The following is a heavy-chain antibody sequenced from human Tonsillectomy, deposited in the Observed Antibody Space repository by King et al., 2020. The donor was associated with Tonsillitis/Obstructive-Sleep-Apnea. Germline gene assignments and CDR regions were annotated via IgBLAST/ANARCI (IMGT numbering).Heavy chain of an antibody. CDR2: IKPDGSEK. Sequence: VQLVESGGGLVRPGGSLRLSCAASGFTFSTYWMSWVRQAPGKGLEWVANIKPDGSEKYYLDSVKGRFTISRNNAKNSRYRQMNSLRAEDTAVYYCARDGTMIRGVFYYYGMDLWGQGTTVTVSS. CDR3: ARDGTMIRGVFYYYGMDL. J-gene: IGHJ6*02. D-gene: IGHD3-10*01. CDR1: GFTFSTYW. V-gene: IGHV3-7*03.